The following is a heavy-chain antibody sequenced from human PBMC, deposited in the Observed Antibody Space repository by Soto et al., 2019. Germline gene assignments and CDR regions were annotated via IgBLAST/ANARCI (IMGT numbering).Heavy chain of an antibody. CDR3: ARAHEYSGRYNWFDP. Sequence: QVQLQESGPGLVKPSQTLSLTCTVSGGSISSGGYYWSWIRQHPGKGLEWIGYIYYSGSTYYNPPLKSRVTISVDTSKNQFSLKLSSVTAADTVVYYCARAHEYSGRYNWFDPWGQGTLVTVSS. CDR1: GGSISSGGYY. J-gene: IGHJ5*02. CDR2: IYYSGST. D-gene: IGHD6-6*01. V-gene: IGHV4-31*03.